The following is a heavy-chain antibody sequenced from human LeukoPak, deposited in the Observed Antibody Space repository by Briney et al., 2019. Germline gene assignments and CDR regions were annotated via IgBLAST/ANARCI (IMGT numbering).Heavy chain of an antibody. CDR2: IWYDGSNK. D-gene: IGHD2-21*01. CDR1: GFTFSSYG. Sequence: GRSLRLSCAASGFTFSSYGMHWVRQAPGKGLEWVAVIWYDGSNKYYADSVKGRFTISRDNSKNTLYLQMNSPRAEDTAVYYCARDRRGEDDYWGQGTLVTVSS. V-gene: IGHV3-33*01. J-gene: IGHJ4*02. CDR3: ARDRRGEDDY.